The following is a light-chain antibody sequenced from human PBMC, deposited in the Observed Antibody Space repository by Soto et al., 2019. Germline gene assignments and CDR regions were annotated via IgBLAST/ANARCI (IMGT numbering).Light chain of an antibody. J-gene: IGLJ1*01. CDR3: SSYTSSSPLV. CDR2: DVT. Sequence: QSVLTQPASVSGSPGQSITISCTGTSSDVGGYNFVAWYQQHPGKAPKIMIYDVTNRPSGVSNRFSGSKSGNTASLTISGLQAEDEADYYCSSYTSSSPLVFGTGTKVTVL. V-gene: IGLV2-14*01. CDR1: SSDVGGYNF.